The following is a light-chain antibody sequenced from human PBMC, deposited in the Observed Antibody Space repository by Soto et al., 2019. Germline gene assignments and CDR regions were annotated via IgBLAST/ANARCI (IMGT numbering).Light chain of an antibody. CDR2: DVS. CDR1: SSDVGGYNY. J-gene: IGLJ1*01. V-gene: IGLV2-14*01. Sequence: QSVLTQPASVSGSPGQSITISCTGTSSDVGGYNYVSWYQQHPGKAPKLMIYDVSNRPSGVSNRFSGSKSGNTASLTISGLQAWDEADYYCSSHTCRSRLVYGTGTKVTV. CDR3: SSHTCRSRLV.